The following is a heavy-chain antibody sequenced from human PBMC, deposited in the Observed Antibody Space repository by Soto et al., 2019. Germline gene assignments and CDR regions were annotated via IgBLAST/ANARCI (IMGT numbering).Heavy chain of an antibody. D-gene: IGHD2-15*01. CDR2: TYYRSRWYS. Sequence: PSQTLSLTCVGSGDTVSSNSVAWNWDRQSPSRGLEWLGRTYYRSRWYSDYAVSVRSRIDINADTSKNQVSLQLNSVTPEDTAVYYCAPSEEDSEYYYYGMDVWGQGTTVTVSS. CDR3: APSEEDSEYYYYGMDV. J-gene: IGHJ6*02. V-gene: IGHV6-1*01. CDR1: GDTVSSNSVA.